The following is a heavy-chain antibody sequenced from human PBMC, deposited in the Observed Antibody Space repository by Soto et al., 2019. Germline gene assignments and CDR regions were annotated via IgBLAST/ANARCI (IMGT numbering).Heavy chain of an antibody. CDR2: ISGSGGST. CDR1: GFTFSSYA. Sequence: EVQLLESGGGLVQPGGSLRLSCAASGFTFSSYAMSWVRQAPGKGLEWVSAISGSGGSTYYADSVKGRFTISRDNSMNTLYLQMNSLRAEDTAVYYCAKADDYGDYNSYFQHWGQGTLVTVSS. V-gene: IGHV3-23*01. J-gene: IGHJ1*01. CDR3: AKADDYGDYNSYFQH. D-gene: IGHD4-17*01.